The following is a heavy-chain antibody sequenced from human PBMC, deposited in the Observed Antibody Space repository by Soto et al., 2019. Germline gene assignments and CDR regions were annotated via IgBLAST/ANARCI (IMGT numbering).Heavy chain of an antibody. CDR3: ARHPRARITSFGVVIAHAFDY. D-gene: IGHD3-3*01. Sequence: PGESLKISCKGSGYSFTSYWIGWVRQMPGKGLEWMGIIYPGDSDTRYSPSFQGQVTISADKSISTAYLQWSSLKASDTAMYYCARHPRARITSFGVVIAHAFDYWGQGTLVTVSS. CDR1: GYSFTSYW. V-gene: IGHV5-51*01. J-gene: IGHJ4*02. CDR2: IYPGDSDT.